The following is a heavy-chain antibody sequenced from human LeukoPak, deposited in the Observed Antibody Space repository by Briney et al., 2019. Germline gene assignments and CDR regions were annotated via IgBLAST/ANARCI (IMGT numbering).Heavy chain of an antibody. CDR2: ISSGSSYI. CDR3: ARDEYSSSPGYFDY. D-gene: IGHD6-6*01. CDR1: GFTFSTYT. V-gene: IGHV3-21*01. J-gene: IGHJ4*02. Sequence: GGSLRLSCAASGFTFSTYTMNWVRQAPGKGVEWVSCISSGSSYIYYADSVKGRFTISRDNAKNSLYLQMNSLRAEDTAVYYCARDEYSSSPGYFDYWGQGTLVTVSS.